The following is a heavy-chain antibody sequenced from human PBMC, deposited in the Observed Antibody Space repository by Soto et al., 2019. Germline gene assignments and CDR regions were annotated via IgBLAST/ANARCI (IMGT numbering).Heavy chain of an antibody. V-gene: IGHV3-21*01. Sequence: EVQLVESGGGLVKPGGSLRLSCAASGFTFSSYSMNWVRQAPGKGLEWVSSISSSSSYIYYADSVKGRFTISRDNAKNSLYLQMNSLRDEDTAVYYCARNSIGLSVEWLVHYYYYYYMDVWGKGTTVTVSS. D-gene: IGHD6-19*01. J-gene: IGHJ6*03. CDR2: ISSSSSYI. CDR1: GFTFSSYS. CDR3: ARNSIGLSVEWLVHYYYYYYMDV.